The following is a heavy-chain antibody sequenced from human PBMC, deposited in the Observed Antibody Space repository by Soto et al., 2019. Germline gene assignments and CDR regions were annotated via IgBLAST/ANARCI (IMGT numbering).Heavy chain of an antibody. Sequence: GESLKISCEGSGYRFNSYWIAWVRQMPGKGLEWMGIIYPGDSDTRYSPSFQGQVTISADKSISTAYLQWSSLKASDTAMYYCASQEMATKNVDAFDIWGQGTMVT. V-gene: IGHV5-51*01. D-gene: IGHD5-12*01. CDR3: ASQEMATKNVDAFDI. CDR2: IYPGDSDT. J-gene: IGHJ3*02. CDR1: GYRFNSYW.